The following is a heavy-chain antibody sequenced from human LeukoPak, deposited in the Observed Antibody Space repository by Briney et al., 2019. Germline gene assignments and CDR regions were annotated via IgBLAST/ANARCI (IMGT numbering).Heavy chain of an antibody. D-gene: IGHD2-15*01. Sequence: GGSLRLSCAASGFTFSSYWMSWVRQAPGKGLEWVANIKQDGSEKYYVDSVKGRFTISRDNSKNTLCLQMNSLRAEDTAVYYCAKVVRSAVVATYDYWGQGTLVTVSS. J-gene: IGHJ4*02. CDR2: IKQDGSEK. V-gene: IGHV3-7*03. CDR3: AKVVRSAVVATYDY. CDR1: GFTFSSYW.